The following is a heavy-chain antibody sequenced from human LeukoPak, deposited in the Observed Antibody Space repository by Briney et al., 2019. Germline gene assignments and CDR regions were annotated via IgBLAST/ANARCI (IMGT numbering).Heavy chain of an antibody. D-gene: IGHD6-13*01. CDR2: ISAYNGNT. J-gene: IGHJ6*03. CDR1: GDTFTSYG. V-gene: IGHV1-18*01. Sequence: ASVKVSCKASGDTFTSYGISWVRQAPGQGLEWMGWISAYNGNTNYAQKLQGRVTMTTDTSTSTAYMELRSLRSDDTAVYYCAKTSSSWPDYYYYYMDVWGKGTTVTVSS. CDR3: AKTSSSWPDYYYYYMDV.